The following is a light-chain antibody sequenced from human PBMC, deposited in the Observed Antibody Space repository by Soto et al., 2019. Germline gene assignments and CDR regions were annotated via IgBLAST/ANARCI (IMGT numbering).Light chain of an antibody. CDR3: QQYSSNFQM. CDR1: QSISSW. J-gene: IGKJ1*01. Sequence: DFQRTHSPSALSAALVDKFTSTFRASQSISSWLAWYQQKPGKAPKLLIYKASILQSGVPSRFIGSGSGTEFTLTISSLQPDDFATYYCQQYSSNFQMFGQGTKVDIK. CDR2: KAS. V-gene: IGKV1-5*03.